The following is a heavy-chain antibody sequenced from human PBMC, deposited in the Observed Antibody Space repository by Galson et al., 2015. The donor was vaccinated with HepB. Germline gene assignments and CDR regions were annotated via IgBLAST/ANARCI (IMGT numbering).Heavy chain of an antibody. Sequence: SLRLSCAASGFPFNNAWMTWVLQAPGMGLEWVGRIKSKTDGETTDYAAPVKGRFTISRDDSKNRLYLQMNSLKPEDTAVYYCTTDVYYSTYWSWLDPWGQGTLVTVSS. D-gene: IGHD2-8*02. V-gene: IGHV3-15*01. CDR2: IKSKTDGETT. J-gene: IGHJ5*02. CDR3: TTDVYYSTYWSWLDP. CDR1: GFPFNNAW.